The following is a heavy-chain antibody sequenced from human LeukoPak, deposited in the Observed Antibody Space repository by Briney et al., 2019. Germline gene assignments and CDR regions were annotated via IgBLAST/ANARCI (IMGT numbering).Heavy chain of an antibody. J-gene: IGHJ6*03. D-gene: IGHD3-10*01. CDR3: AKDQDYNSYYYYMDV. V-gene: IGHV3-30*02. Sequence: GGSLRLSCAASGFTFSNYGMHWVRQAPGKGLEGVAFIRYDGSNKYYADSVKGRFTISRDNSKNTLYLQMNSLRAEDTAVYYCAKDQDYNSYYYYMDVWGKGTTVTVSS. CDR1: GFTFSNYG. CDR2: IRYDGSNK.